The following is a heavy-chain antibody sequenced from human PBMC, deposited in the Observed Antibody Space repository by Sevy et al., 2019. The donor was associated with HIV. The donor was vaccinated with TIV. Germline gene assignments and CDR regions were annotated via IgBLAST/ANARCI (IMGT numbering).Heavy chain of an antibody. CDR1: GYTFTSYG. V-gene: IGHV1-18*01. J-gene: IGHJ4*02. Sequence: ASVKVSCKASGYTFTSYGISWVRQAPGQGLEWMGWISAYNGNTNHAQKLQGRVTMTTDTSTSTAYMELRSLRSDDTAVYYCATGANRYNWNADYFDYWGQGTLVTVSS. CDR3: ATGANRYNWNADYFDY. D-gene: IGHD1-1*01. CDR2: ISAYNGNT.